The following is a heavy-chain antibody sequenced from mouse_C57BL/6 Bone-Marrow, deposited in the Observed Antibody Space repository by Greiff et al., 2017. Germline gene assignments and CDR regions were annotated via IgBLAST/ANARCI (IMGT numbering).Heavy chain of an antibody. V-gene: IGHV1-50*01. CDR3: ARRYGNYNYYAMDY. Sequence: QVHVKQPGAELVKPGASVRLSCKASGYTFTSYWMQWVKQRPGQGLEWIGEIDPSDSSTNYNQKFKGKATLTVYTSSRPAYMELSSLTSEDSAVYYWARRYGNYNYYAMDYWGQGTSVTVSS. CDR2: IDPSDSST. J-gene: IGHJ4*01. D-gene: IGHD2-10*02. CDR1: GYTFTSYW.